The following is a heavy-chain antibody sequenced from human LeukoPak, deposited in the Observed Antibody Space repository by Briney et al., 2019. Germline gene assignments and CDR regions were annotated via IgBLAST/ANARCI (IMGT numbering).Heavy chain of an antibody. CDR3: AKKYQLLGNWFDP. V-gene: IGHV3-23*01. J-gene: IGHJ5*02. CDR1: GFTFSSYG. Sequence: PGGSLRLSCAASGFTFSSYGMSWVRQAPGKVLEWVSAISGSGGSTYYADSVKGRFTISRDNSKNTLYLQMNSLRAEDTAVYYCAKKYQLLGNWFDPWGQGTLVTVSS. CDR2: ISGSGGST. D-gene: IGHD2-2*01.